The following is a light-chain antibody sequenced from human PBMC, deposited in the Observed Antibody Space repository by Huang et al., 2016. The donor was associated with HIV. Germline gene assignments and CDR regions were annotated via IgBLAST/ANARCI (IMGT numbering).Light chain of an antibody. J-gene: IGKJ3*01. Sequence: IVMTQSPLSLPVTPGEPASISCKSSQSLLRSNGYNYLDWYLQRPGQSPQLLIYLGYNRASGVPDRFRGSGSGTSFTLKISKVEADDLGTYYCMQGLQIPGDTFGPGTKVDIK. CDR2: LGY. CDR3: MQGLQIPGDT. V-gene: IGKV2-28*01. CDR1: QSLLRSNGYNY.